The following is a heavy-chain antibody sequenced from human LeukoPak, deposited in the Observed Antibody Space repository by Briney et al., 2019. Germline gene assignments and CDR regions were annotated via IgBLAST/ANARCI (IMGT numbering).Heavy chain of an antibody. CDR3: AKDQDYCSGGSCYSLST. Sequence: GGSLRLSCAASGFTFSSYGMHWVRQAPGKGLEWVAVISYDGSNKYYADSVKGRFTISRDNSKNTLYLQMNSLRAEDTAVYYCAKDQDYCSGGSCYSLSTWGQGTLVTVSS. J-gene: IGHJ5*02. CDR1: GFTFSSYG. D-gene: IGHD2-15*01. V-gene: IGHV3-30*18. CDR2: ISYDGSNK.